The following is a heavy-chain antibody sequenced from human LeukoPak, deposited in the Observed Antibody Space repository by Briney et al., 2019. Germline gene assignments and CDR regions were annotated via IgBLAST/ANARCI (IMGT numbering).Heavy chain of an antibody. J-gene: IGHJ4*02. CDR2: MNPKSGDT. V-gene: IGHV1-8*03. D-gene: IGHD3-10*01. CDR1: GYSFTNYD. Sequence: GASVKVSCKASGYSFTNYDINWVRQATGQGLEWMGWMNPKSGDTGYSQKFQGRVTITRNTSISTAYMELSSLRSEDTAVYYCARESSFGLDPFFDYWGQGTLVTVSS. CDR3: ARESSFGLDPFFDY.